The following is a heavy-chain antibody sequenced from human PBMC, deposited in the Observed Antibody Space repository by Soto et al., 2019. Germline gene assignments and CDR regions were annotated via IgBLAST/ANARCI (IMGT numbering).Heavy chain of an antibody. CDR3: ARAPHIVVGVADPKGQTDNWYFDL. Sequence: QVQLVQSGAEVKKPGSSVKVSCKASGGTFSSYAISWVRQAPGQGLEWMGGIIPIFGTANYAQKFQGRVTITADESTSTAYMELSSLRSEDTDVYYCARAPHIVVGVADPKGQTDNWYFDLWGRGTLVTVSS. J-gene: IGHJ2*01. CDR1: GGTFSSYA. CDR2: IIPIFGTA. V-gene: IGHV1-69*01. D-gene: IGHD2-15*01.